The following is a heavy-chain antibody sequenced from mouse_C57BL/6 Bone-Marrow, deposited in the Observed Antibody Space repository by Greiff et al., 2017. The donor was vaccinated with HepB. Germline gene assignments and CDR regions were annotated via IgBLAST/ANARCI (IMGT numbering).Heavy chain of an antibody. D-gene: IGHD2-4*01. CDR2: ISSGGSYT. CDR1: GFTFSSYG. Sequence: EVKVVDSGGDLVKPGGSLKLSCAASGFTFSSYGMSWVRPTPDKRLEWVATISSGGSYTYYPDSVKGRFTISRDNAKNTLYLQMSSLKSEDTAMYYCARVGGLRAYWGQGTLVTVSA. V-gene: IGHV5-6*01. J-gene: IGHJ3*01. CDR3: ARVGGLRAY.